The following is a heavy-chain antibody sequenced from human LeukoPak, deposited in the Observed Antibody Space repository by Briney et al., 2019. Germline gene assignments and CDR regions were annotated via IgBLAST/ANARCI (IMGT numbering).Heavy chain of an antibody. CDR3: ARESESSGWYDY. CDR2: INSRGSDK. CDR1: GFTFSRYS. D-gene: IGHD6-19*01. Sequence: SGGSLRLSCAASGFTFSRYSMNWVRQAPGKGPEWVSSINSRGSDKYYADSVEGRFTISRDNSKNSLYLQMNSLRSDDTALYYCARESESSGWYDYWGQGTLVTVSS. V-gene: IGHV3-21*04. J-gene: IGHJ4*02.